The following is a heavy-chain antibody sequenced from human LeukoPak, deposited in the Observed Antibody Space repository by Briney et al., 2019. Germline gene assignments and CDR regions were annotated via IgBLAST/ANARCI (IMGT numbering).Heavy chain of an antibody. CDR2: VSSNGFNT. Sequence: GGSLRLSCAASGFTFNNYAMNWVRQAPGKGLEWVSLVSSNGFNTYYADSVKGRSTISRDNPKNTVSLQMNSLRGEDTAVYYCAKDVRVGGGGMDVWGQGTSVTVSS. CDR1: GFTFNNYA. J-gene: IGHJ6*02. CDR3: AKDVRVGGGGMDV. D-gene: IGHD3-10*02. V-gene: IGHV3-23*01.